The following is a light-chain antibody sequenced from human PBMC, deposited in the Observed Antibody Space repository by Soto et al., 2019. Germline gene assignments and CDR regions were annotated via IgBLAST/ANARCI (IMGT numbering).Light chain of an antibody. J-gene: IGKJ3*01. V-gene: IGKV1-5*03. CDR2: KAS. Sequence: DIQMTQSPSTQSASVGDRVTITCRASQSISNWLAWYQQKPGKAPKLLIYKASNLESGVPSRFSGSGSGTEFTLTISSLQPDDFATYYCQQYSSYPVTFGPGTKVDIK. CDR1: QSISNW. CDR3: QQYSSYPVT.